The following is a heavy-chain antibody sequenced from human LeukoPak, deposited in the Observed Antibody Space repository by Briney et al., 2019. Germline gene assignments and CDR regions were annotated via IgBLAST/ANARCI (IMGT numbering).Heavy chain of an antibody. V-gene: IGHV3-15*01. CDR3: TTEGGYDYFLDY. Sequence: GGSLRLSCAASGFTFSNAWMSWVRQAPGKGLEWVGRIKSKTDGGTTDYAAPVKGRFTISRDDSKNTLYLQMNSLKTEDTAVYYGTTEGGYDYFLDYWGQGTLVTVSS. CDR1: GFTFSNAW. J-gene: IGHJ4*02. D-gene: IGHD5-12*01. CDR2: IKSKTDGGTT.